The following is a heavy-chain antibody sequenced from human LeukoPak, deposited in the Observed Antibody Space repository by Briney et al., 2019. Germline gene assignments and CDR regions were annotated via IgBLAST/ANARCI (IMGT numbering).Heavy chain of an antibody. CDR3: ASDYGAPFSFDY. CDR2: IWYDGSNK. J-gene: IGHJ4*02. Sequence: GGSLRLSCAASGFTFSSYGMHWVRQAPGKGLEWVAVIWYDGSNKYYADSVKGRFTISRDNSKNTLYLQMNSLRAEDTAVYYCASDYGAPFSFDYWGQGTLVTVSS. V-gene: IGHV3-33*01. D-gene: IGHD4-17*01. CDR1: GFTFSSYG.